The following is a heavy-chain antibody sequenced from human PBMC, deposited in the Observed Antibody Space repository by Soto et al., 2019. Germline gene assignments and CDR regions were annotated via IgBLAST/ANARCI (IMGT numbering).Heavy chain of an antibody. CDR1: GGSVSSGSYY. CDR3: ARDQNFYGSGSGDYYYYGMDV. V-gene: IGHV4-61*01. J-gene: IGHJ6*02. D-gene: IGHD3-10*01. Sequence: SETLSLTCTVSGGSVSSGSYYWSWIRQPPGKGLEWIGYIYYSGSTNYNPSLKSRVTISVDTSKNQFSLKLSSVTAADTAVYYCARDQNFYGSGSGDYYYYGMDVWGQGTTVTVSS. CDR2: IYYSGST.